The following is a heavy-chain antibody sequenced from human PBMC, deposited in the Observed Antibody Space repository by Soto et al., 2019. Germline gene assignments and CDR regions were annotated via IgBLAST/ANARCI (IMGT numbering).Heavy chain of an antibody. V-gene: IGHV4-34*01. Sequence: PSETLSLTCAVYGGSFSGYYWTWIRQPPGTGLEWIGEINHSGSTNYNPSLKGRVTISVDTSKSQFSLKLTSVTAADTAVYYCARDKITGLFDYWGQGTLVTVSS. CDR2: INHSGST. D-gene: IGHD2-8*02. CDR1: GGSFSGYY. CDR3: ARDKITGLFDY. J-gene: IGHJ4*02.